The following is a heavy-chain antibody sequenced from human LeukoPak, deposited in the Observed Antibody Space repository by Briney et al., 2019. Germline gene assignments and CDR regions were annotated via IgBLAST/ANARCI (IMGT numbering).Heavy chain of an antibody. V-gene: IGHV3-33*08. J-gene: IGHJ4*02. CDR3: ARDRGTNGINDRGYFDY. CDR1: GFTFSNAW. CDR2: IWYDGSNK. Sequence: GGSLRLSCAASGFTFSNAWMSWVRQAPGKGLEWVAIIWYDGSNKYYVDSVRGRFTISRDNSRNTLYLQMNSLRAEDTAVYYCARDRGTNGINDRGYFDYWGQGTLVTVSS. D-gene: IGHD1-1*01.